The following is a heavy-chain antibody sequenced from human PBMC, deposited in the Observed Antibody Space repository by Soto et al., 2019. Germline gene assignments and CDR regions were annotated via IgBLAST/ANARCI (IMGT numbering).Heavy chain of an antibody. Sequence: GGSLRLSCAGSGFTFGRHWMTWVRQAPGKGLEWVANIKEDGSEIYYVDSVKGRFTISRDNAKNSVYLQMNSLRAEGTALYYCAIYKYGDNGQVLDYCGQRTLVPVSS. V-gene: IGHV3-7*01. J-gene: IGHJ4*02. CDR2: IKEDGSEI. CDR3: AIYKYGDNGQVLDY. D-gene: IGHD4-17*01. CDR1: GFTFGRHW.